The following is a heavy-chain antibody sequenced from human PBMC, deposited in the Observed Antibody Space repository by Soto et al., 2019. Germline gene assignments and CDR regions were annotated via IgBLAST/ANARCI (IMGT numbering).Heavy chain of an antibody. J-gene: IGHJ6*03. Sequence: PSETLSLTCTVSGASVSSYYLSWIRQPPGKGLEWIGYIYSSGSTDYNPSLKSRVTMSVDTSMNQFSLKLSSVTAADAAVYYCARSYYYYMDVWGKGTTVTVS. CDR1: GASVSSYY. V-gene: IGHV4-59*02. CDR3: ARSYYYYMDV. CDR2: IYSSGST.